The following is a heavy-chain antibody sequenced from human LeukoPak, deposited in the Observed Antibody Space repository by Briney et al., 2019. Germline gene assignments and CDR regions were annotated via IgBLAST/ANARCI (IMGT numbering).Heavy chain of an antibody. CDR1: GGSFSGYY. CDR2: IYTSGST. J-gene: IGHJ6*03. V-gene: IGHV4-4*07. CDR3: ARDRGGTSGYHYYYYMDV. Sequence: SETLSLTCAVYGGSFSGYYWSWIRQPAGKGLEWIGRIYTSGSTNYNPSLKSRVTMSVDTSKNQFSLKLSSVTAADTAVYYCARDRGGTSGYHYYYYMDVWGKGTTVTVSS. D-gene: IGHD2-2*01.